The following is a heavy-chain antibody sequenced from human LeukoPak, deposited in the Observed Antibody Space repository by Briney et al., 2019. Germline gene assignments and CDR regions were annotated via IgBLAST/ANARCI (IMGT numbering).Heavy chain of an antibody. J-gene: IGHJ3*02. D-gene: IGHD1-26*01. Sequence: GGSLRLSCAASGLTFSGYAMNWVRQAPGKGLEWVAYISSSSGTIYYTDSVKGRFTISRDNSKNTLYLQMNSLRAEDTAVYYCAKDGRIKHYDAFDIWGQGTMVTVSS. CDR3: AKDGRIKHYDAFDI. CDR2: ISSSSGTI. CDR1: GLTFSGYA. V-gene: IGHV3-48*01.